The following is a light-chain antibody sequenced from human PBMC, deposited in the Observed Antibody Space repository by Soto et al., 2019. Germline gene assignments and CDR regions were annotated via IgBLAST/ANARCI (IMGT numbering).Light chain of an antibody. CDR2: DVS. J-gene: IGLJ1*01. V-gene: IGLV2-14*03. CDR1: SSDVGGYNY. Sequence: SALTQPASVSASPGQSITISCTGSSSDVGGYNYVSWYQQHPGKAPKLMIYDVSNRPSGVSNRFSGSKSGNTASLTISGLQAEDEADYYSCSYTGIGYVFGTGTKVTVL. CDR3: CSYTGIGYV.